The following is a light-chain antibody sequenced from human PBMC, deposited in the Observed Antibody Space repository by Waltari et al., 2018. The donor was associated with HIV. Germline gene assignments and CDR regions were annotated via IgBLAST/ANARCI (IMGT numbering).Light chain of an antibody. J-gene: IGLJ2*01. CDR2: ANV. Sequence: QSVLTQPPSLSGAPGLPASIPCPGNFPNVGPGYDGHWYQHLPGTAPRLLIYANVNRPSGVPDRFFGSKSGSSASLGISGLQAEDEADYYCQSYDSSLSGVVFGGGTRLTVL. V-gene: IGLV1-40*01. CDR3: QSYDSSLSGVV. CDR1: FPNVGPGYD.